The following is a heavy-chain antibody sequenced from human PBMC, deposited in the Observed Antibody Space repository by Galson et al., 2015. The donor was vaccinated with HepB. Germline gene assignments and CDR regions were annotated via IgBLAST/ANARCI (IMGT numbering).Heavy chain of an antibody. D-gene: IGHD5-18*01. J-gene: IGHJ3*02. CDR1: EFTFSSYG. CDR3: VTGQHFLQLWDSDDFAI. V-gene: IGHV3-30*03. Sequence: SLRLTCAGSEFTFSSYGMHWVRQAPGKGLEWVTFISHDGSNEYYEDSVKGRFTISRDNSKNTLYLQMNSLRVDDTAVYYCVTGQHFLQLWDSDDFAIWGQGTMVIVSS. CDR2: ISHDGSNE.